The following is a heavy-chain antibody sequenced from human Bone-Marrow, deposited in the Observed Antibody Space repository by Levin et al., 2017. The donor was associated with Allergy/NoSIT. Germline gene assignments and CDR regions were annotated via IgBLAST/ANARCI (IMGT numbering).Heavy chain of an antibody. Sequence: GESLKISCKGSGYSFTSYWIGWVRQMPGKGLEWMGIIYPGDSDTRYSPSFQGQVTISADKSISTAYLQWSSLKASDTAMYYCARQEGSSSNYYYYYGMDVWGQGTTVTVSS. CDR1: GYSFTSYW. CDR3: ARQEGSSSNYYYYYGMDV. D-gene: IGHD6-6*01. V-gene: IGHV5-51*01. J-gene: IGHJ6*02. CDR2: IYPGDSDT.